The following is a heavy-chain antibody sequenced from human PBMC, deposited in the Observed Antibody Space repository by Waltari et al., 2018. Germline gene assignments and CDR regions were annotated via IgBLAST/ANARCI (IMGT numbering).Heavy chain of an antibody. Sequence: EVQLLESGGGLVQPGGSLRLSCAASGFTFSSYAMSWVRQAPGKGLEWVSVMYSGGSSTYYADSVKGRFTISRDNSKNTLYLQMNSLRAEDTAVYYCAKSRAVAGNVLHYWGQGTLVTVSS. CDR3: AKSRAVAGNVLHY. D-gene: IGHD6-19*01. J-gene: IGHJ4*02. CDR1: GFTFSSYA. V-gene: IGHV3-23*03. CDR2: MYSGGSST.